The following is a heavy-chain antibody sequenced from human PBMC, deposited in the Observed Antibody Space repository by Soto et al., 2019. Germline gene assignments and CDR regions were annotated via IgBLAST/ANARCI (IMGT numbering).Heavy chain of an antibody. D-gene: IGHD3-9*01. Sequence: EASVKVSCKASGYTFTSYGISWVRQAPGQGLEWMGWISAYNGNTNYAQKLQGRVTMTTDTSTSTAYMELRSLRSDDTAVYYCARGPFADILTGYYTPGGYWGQGTLVTVS. CDR2: ISAYNGNT. V-gene: IGHV1-18*01. CDR1: GYTFTSYG. CDR3: ARGPFADILTGYYTPGGY. J-gene: IGHJ4*02.